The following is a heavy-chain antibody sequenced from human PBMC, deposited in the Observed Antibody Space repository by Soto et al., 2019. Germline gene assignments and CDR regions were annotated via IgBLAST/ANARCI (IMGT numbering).Heavy chain of an antibody. V-gene: IGHV3-7*01. CDR3: GRGVGNGDYRNNAY. J-gene: IGHJ4*02. Sequence: EVQLVESGGDLVQPGGSLRLSCAASGFTFSSYWMSWVRQAPGKGLEWVANIKVDGSERYYVDSVKGRFTISRDNAKNPLYRKIKSVRAGDTAVYNCGRGVGNGDYRNNAYWGQGPLVTVPS. D-gene: IGHD3-3*01. CDR2: IKVDGSER. CDR1: GFTFSSYW.